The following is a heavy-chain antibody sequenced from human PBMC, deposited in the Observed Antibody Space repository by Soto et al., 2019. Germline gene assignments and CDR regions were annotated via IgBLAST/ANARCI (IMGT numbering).Heavy chain of an antibody. Sequence: QVQLVQSGAEVKKPGASVKVSCKASGYTFTSYDINWVRQATGQGLEWMGWMNPNSGNTGYAQKFQGRVTMTRNTSISTAYMELSSLRSEDTAVYYCARRGSYSLHPPPYGMDVWGQGTTVTVSS. CDR2: MNPNSGNT. CDR1: GYTFTSYD. V-gene: IGHV1-8*01. CDR3: ARRGSYSLHPPPYGMDV. J-gene: IGHJ6*02. D-gene: IGHD1-26*01.